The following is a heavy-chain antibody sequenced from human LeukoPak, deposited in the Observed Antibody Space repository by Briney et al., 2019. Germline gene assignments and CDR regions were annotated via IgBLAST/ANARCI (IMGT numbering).Heavy chain of an antibody. CDR1: GGSISSYY. Sequence: PSETLSLTCTVSGGSISSYYWSWIRQPPGKGLEGIGYIYYSGSTNYNPSLKSRVTISVDTSKNQFSLKLSSVTAADTAVYYCARGRDCSGGSCFSGLDSWGQGTLVTVSS. V-gene: IGHV4-59*01. D-gene: IGHD2-15*01. CDR2: IYYSGST. CDR3: ARGRDCSGGSCFSGLDS. J-gene: IGHJ4*02.